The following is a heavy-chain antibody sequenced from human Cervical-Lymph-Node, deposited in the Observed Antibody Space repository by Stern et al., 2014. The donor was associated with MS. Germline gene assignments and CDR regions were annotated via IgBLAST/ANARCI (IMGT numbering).Heavy chain of an antibody. CDR1: GFTFENYG. CDR3: ARRRSLLGPYAMDV. J-gene: IGHJ6*02. D-gene: IGHD3-16*01. Sequence: MQMVESGGGVVQPGRSLRLPCAASGFTFENYGMHWVRQAPGKGLEWVALIWYDGTEEYYTDAVKGRFTIFRDNSKRILYLQMNRLRAEDTAVYYCARRRSLLGPYAMDVWGQGTPVIVSS. CDR2: IWYDGTEE. V-gene: IGHV3-33*01.